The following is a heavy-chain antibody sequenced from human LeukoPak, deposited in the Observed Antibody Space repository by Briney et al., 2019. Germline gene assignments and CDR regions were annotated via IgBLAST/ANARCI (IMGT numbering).Heavy chain of an antibody. D-gene: IGHD2-15*01. CDR2: ISAYNGNT. V-gene: IGHV1-18*01. CDR1: GYTFTSYG. CDR3: ARDRTIGYCSGGSCYFDY. J-gene: IGHJ4*02. Sequence: ASVTVSCKASGYTFTSYGISWVRQAPGQGLEWMGWISAYNGNTNYAQKLQGGVTMTTDTSTSTAYMELRSLRSDDTAVYYCARDRTIGYCSGGSCYFDYWGQGTLVTVSS.